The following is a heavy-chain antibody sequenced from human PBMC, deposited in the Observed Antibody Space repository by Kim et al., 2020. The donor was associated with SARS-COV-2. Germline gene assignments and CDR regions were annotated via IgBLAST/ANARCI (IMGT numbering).Heavy chain of an antibody. CDR1: GGTFSSYA. Sequence: AVKVSCKASGGTFSSYAISWVRQAPGQGLEWMGGIIPIFGTANYAQKFQGRVTITADESTSTAYMELSSLRSEDTAVYYCARGGWSSSGYLRYFDYWGQGTLVTVPS. V-gene: IGHV1-69*13. D-gene: IGHD6-13*01. J-gene: IGHJ4*02. CDR2: IIPIFGTA. CDR3: ARGGWSSSGYLRYFDY.